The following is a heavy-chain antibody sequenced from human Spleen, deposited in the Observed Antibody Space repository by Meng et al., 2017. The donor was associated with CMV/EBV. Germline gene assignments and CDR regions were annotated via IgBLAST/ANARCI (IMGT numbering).Heavy chain of an antibody. V-gene: IGHV4-30-4*08. CDR2: IYYSGST. J-gene: IGHJ4*02. CDR3: AREAYDFWSGYSEDY. Sequence: GSISSGDYYWRWIRQPPGKGLEWIGYIYYSGSTYYTPSLKSRVTISVDTSKNQFSLKLSSVTAADTAVFYCAREAYDFWSGYSEDYWGQGTLVTVSS. CDR1: GSISSGDYY. D-gene: IGHD3-3*01.